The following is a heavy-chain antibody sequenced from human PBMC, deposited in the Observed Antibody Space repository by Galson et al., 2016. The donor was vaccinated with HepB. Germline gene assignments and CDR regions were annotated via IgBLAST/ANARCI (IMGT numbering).Heavy chain of an antibody. D-gene: IGHD2-21*02. CDR2: INPSDGST. CDR1: GYTFTHYY. V-gene: IGHV1-46*01. CDR3: ARHDYTGPEYCGGDCYSVY. J-gene: IGHJ4*02. Sequence: SVKVSCKASGYTFTHYYIHWVRQAPGQGLEWMGIINPSDGSTTYAQKFQDRVTMTRDTSTNTVYMELSSLRSEDTAVFFCARHDYTGPEYCGGDCYSVYWGQGTQVTVSS.